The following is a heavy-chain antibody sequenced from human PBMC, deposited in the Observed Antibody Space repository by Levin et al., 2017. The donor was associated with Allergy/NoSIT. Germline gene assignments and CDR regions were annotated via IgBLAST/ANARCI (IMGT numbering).Heavy chain of an antibody. CDR1: GGSISGDGYY. D-gene: IGHD5-12*01. J-gene: IGHJ4*02. Sequence: SETLSLTCTVSGGSISGDGYYWSWIRQHPGKGLEWIGYIYYSGTTYYNPSLQSRISMSVDTSDNQFSLKLSSVTAADTAVYYCARRGYSGYEHYFDYWGQGTLVTVSS. V-gene: IGHV4-31*03. CDR3: ARRGYSGYEHYFDY. CDR2: IYYSGTT.